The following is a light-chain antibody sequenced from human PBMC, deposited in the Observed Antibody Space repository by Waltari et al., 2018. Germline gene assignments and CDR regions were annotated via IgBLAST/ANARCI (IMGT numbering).Light chain of an antibody. V-gene: IGKV2-28*01. CDR2: LVS. CDR1: QSLLHSNGYTY. J-gene: IGKJ4*01. CDR3: EQTLQTPLT. Sequence: DIVMTQTPLSLSVTPGEPASISCRSSQSLLHSNGYTYLHWYLQKPGQSPHLLIYLVSNRASGVPDRFSGSGSGTDFTLKISRVEAEDVGVYYCEQTLQTPLTFGGGTKVEIK.